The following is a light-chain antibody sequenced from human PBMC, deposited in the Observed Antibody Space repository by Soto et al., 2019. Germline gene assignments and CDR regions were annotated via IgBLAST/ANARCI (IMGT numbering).Light chain of an antibody. Sequence: DVQMSQSPSTVSASVGDRVTITCRASQNINTWLAWYQQKPGEPPQLLIHDASSLGSGVPPRFSGGGSATKFTLTINNLRPDDSATYYCQQSATYPFTFGQGTKLEIK. CDR1: QNINTW. CDR3: QQSATYPFT. J-gene: IGKJ2*01. V-gene: IGKV1-5*01. CDR2: DAS.